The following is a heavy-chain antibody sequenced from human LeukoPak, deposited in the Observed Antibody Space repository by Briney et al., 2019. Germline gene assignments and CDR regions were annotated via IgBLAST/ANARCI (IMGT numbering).Heavy chain of an antibody. D-gene: IGHD1-26*01. CDR2: ISYDGSNK. V-gene: IGHV3-30*18. CDR1: GFTLSSYG. CDR3: AKDLERIVGAPGAFDI. J-gene: IGHJ3*02. Sequence: PGGSLRLSCAASGFTLSSYGMHWVRQAPGKGLEWVAVISYDGSNKYYADSVKGRFTISRDNSKNTLYLQMNSLRAEDTAVYYCAKDLERIVGAPGAFDIWGQGTMVTVSS.